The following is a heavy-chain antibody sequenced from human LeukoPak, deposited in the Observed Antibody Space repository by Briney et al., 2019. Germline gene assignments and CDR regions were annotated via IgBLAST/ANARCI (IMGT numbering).Heavy chain of an antibody. CDR3: ARDQYSSGWFDPVDY. J-gene: IGHJ4*02. D-gene: IGHD6-19*01. V-gene: IGHV3-21*01. CDR1: GFTFSSYS. CDR2: ISSSSSYI. Sequence: GGSLRLSCAASGFTFSSYSMNWVRQAPGKGLEWVSSISSSSSYIYYADSVKGRFTISRDNVKNSLYLQMNSLRAEDTAVYYCARDQYSSGWFDPVDYWGQGTLVTVSS.